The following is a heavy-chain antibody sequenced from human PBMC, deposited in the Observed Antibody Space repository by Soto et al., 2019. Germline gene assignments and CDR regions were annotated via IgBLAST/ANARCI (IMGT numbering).Heavy chain of an antibody. Sequence: QVQLVESGGGVVQPGRSLRLSCAASGFTFSSYGMHWVRQAPGKGLEWVAVIWYDGSNKYYADSVKGRFTISRDNSKKPLYLQMNSLRAEDTAVYYCARDLTYYDILTGYPQSYYYYGMDVWGQGTTVTVSS. CDR2: IWYDGSNK. CDR1: GFTFSSYG. J-gene: IGHJ6*02. V-gene: IGHV3-33*01. D-gene: IGHD3-9*01. CDR3: ARDLTYYDILTGYPQSYYYYGMDV.